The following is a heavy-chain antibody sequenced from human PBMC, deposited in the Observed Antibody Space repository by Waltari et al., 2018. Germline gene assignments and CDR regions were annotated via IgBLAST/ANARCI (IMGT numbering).Heavy chain of an antibody. Sequence: QVQLVQSGAEVKKPGSSVQFPCKASGGTFSSYAISWVRQAPGQGLEWMGGIIPIFGTANYAQKFQGRVTITADKSTSTAYMELSSLRSEDTAVYYCARGYYDSSGYYWIDYWGQGTLVTVSS. D-gene: IGHD3-22*01. V-gene: IGHV1-69*14. CDR1: GGTFSSYA. CDR3: ARGYYDSSGYYWIDY. J-gene: IGHJ4*02. CDR2: IIPIFGTA.